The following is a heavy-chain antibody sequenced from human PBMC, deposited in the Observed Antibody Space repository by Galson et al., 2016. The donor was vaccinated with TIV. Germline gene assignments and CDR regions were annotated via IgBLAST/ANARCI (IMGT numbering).Heavy chain of an antibody. Sequence: VKVSCKVSGHNFTDYYMHWMQQAPGKGFEWMGHVDPEDGKTKYAAKFQGRVTMIADTSTDAAYMELSYLRSEDTAIYYCTTVRLRGSGGMDVWGQGTTVIVSS. J-gene: IGHJ6*02. CDR2: VDPEDGKT. CDR3: TTVRLRGSGGMDV. V-gene: IGHV1-69-2*01. CDR1: GHNFTDYY. D-gene: IGHD2-8*01.